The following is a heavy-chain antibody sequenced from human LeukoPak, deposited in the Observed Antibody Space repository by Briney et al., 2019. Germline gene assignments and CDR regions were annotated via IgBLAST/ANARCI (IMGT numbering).Heavy chain of an antibody. Sequence: SETLSLTCTISGGSISSISYYWGWIRQPPGKGLEWIGSIYYTGSTYYNPSLKSRVTVSVDTSKNQFSLKLSSVTAADTAVYYCARVPTVTYYYYYGMDVWGQGTTVTVSS. CDR2: IYYTGST. CDR3: ARVPTVTYYYYYGMDV. J-gene: IGHJ6*02. D-gene: IGHD4-11*01. V-gene: IGHV4-39*07. CDR1: GGSISSISYY.